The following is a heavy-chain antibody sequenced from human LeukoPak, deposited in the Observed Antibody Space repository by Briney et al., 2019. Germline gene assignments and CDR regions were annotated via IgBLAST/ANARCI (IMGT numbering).Heavy chain of an antibody. V-gene: IGHV1-2*02. Sequence: GASVKVSCKASGYTFTGYYMHWVRQAPGQGLEWMGWINPNSGGTNYAQKFQGRVTMTRDTSISTAYMELSRLRSDDTAVYYCARDPRGDGYPSGRFDPWGQGTLVTVSS. CDR2: INPNSGGT. D-gene: IGHD5-24*01. J-gene: IGHJ5*02. CDR3: ARDPRGDGYPSGRFDP. CDR1: GYTFTGYY.